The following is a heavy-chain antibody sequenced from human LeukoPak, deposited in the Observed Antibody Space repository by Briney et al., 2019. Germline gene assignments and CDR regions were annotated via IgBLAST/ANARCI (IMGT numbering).Heavy chain of an antibody. CDR3: VGRPWNFDY. D-gene: IGHD1-1*01. CDR2: ISSSGSTI. J-gene: IGHJ4*02. Sequence: GGSLRLSCAASGFTFSDYYMSWIRQAPGKGLEWVSYISSSGSTIYYADSVKGRFTISRDNAKNSLYLHMTSLKAEDTAVYYCVGRPWNFDYWGQGTLVTVSS. CDR1: GFTFSDYY. V-gene: IGHV3-11*01.